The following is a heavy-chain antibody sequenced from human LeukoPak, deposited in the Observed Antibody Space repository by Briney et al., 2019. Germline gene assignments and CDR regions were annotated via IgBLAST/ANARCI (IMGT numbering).Heavy chain of an antibody. CDR3: ARRSGSYCDY. V-gene: IGHV5-51*01. Sequence: GESLKISCKGSGYSFTSHWIGRVRQMPGKGLEWMGIIYPDDSDIRYSPSFQGQVTLSADKSISTAFLQWTSLEASDTAMYYCARRSGSYCDYWGQGTLVTVSS. CDR2: IYPDDSDI. CDR1: GYSFTSHW. D-gene: IGHD3-10*01. J-gene: IGHJ4*02.